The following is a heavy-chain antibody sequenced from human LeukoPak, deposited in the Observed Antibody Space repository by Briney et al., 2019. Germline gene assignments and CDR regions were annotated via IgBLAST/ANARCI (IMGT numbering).Heavy chain of an antibody. V-gene: IGHV4-59*01. CDR1: GGSISSYY. D-gene: IGHD4-17*01. Sequence: SETLSLTCTVSGGSISSYYWSWIRQPPGKGLEWIGYIYYSGSTNYNPSLKSRVTISVDTSKNQFSLELSSVTAADTAVYYCARKKGYGWFDPWGQGTLVTVSS. CDR2: IYYSGST. J-gene: IGHJ5*02. CDR3: ARKKGYGWFDP.